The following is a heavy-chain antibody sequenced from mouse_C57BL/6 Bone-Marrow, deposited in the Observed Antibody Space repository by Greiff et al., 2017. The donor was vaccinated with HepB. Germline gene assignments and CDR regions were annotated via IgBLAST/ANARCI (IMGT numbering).Heavy chain of an antibody. V-gene: IGHV5-12*01. CDR1: GFTFSDYY. Sequence: EVNLVESGGGLVQPGGSLKLSCAASGFTFSDYYMYWVRQTPEKRLEWVAYISNGGGSTYYPDTVKGRFTISRDNAKNTLYLQMSRLKSEDTAMYYCARHLSGVWGTGTTVTVSS. CDR3: ARHLSGV. D-gene: IGHD1-1*01. J-gene: IGHJ1*03. CDR2: ISNGGGST.